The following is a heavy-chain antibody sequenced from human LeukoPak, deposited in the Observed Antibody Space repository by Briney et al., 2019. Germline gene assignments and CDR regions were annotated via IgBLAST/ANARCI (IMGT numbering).Heavy chain of an antibody. CDR3: ARVNWVPDY. Sequence: SETLSLTCTVSGGSISNYYWSWIRQPPGKGLELIAIIHRSGSTYHNPSLKSRVTMSVDTSKNQFSLILNSVTAADTAVYYCARVNWVPDYWGQGTLVTVSS. D-gene: IGHD1-1*01. CDR1: GGSISNYY. J-gene: IGHJ4*02. V-gene: IGHV4-59*04. CDR2: IHRSGST.